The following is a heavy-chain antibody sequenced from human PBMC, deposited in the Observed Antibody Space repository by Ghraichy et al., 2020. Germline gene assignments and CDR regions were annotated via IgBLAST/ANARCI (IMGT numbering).Heavy chain of an antibody. CDR2: ISYDGSNK. V-gene: IGHV3-30*18. Sequence: LSLTCAASGFTFSSYGMHWVRQAPGKGLEWVAVISYDGSNKYYADSVKGRFTISRDNSKNTLYLQMNSLRAEDTAVYYCAKGEGYSYGYATDWGQGTLVTVSS. J-gene: IGHJ4*02. CDR3: AKGEGYSYGYATD. D-gene: IGHD5-18*01. CDR1: GFTFSSYG.